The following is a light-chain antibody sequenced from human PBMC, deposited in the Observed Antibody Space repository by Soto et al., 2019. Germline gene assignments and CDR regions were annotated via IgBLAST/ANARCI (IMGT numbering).Light chain of an antibody. V-gene: IGKV4-1*01. J-gene: IGKJ4*01. Sequence: DIVMTQSPDSLAVSLGERATINCKSSQSVLYNSDNKNYLAWYQQKPGQPPKLLIYWPSTRDSGVPDRFSGSRFGADITLTISRLQIEGVAVYYSQKYYTTLSFGGGTKVEIK. CDR3: QKYYTTLS. CDR1: QSVLYNSDNKNY. CDR2: WPS.